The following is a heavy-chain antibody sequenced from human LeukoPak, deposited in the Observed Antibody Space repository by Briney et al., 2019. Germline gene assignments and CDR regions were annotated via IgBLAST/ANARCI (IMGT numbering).Heavy chain of an antibody. CDR3: ARDLVGAAAGTNDY. Sequence: ASVKVSCKASGYTFTSYGISWVRQAPGQGLEWMGWISAYNGNTNYAQKLQGRVTMTTDTSTRTAYMELRSLRSDDTAMYYCARDLVGAAAGTNDYWGQGTLVTVSS. CDR2: ISAYNGNT. CDR1: GYTFTSYG. J-gene: IGHJ4*02. V-gene: IGHV1-18*01. D-gene: IGHD6-13*01.